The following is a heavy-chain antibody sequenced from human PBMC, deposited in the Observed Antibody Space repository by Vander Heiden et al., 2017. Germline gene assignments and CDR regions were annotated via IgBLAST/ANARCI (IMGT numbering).Heavy chain of an antibody. Sequence: QLQLQESGSGLVKPSQTLSLTCALSGGPISSGGYSWSWIRQPPGKGLEWIGYIYHSGSTYYNPSLKSRVTISVDRSKNQFSLKLSSVTAADTAVYYCASYGDYVGYYFDYWGQGTLVTVSS. CDR3: ASYGDYVGYYFDY. CDR2: IYHSGST. J-gene: IGHJ4*02. V-gene: IGHV4-30-2*01. D-gene: IGHD4-17*01. CDR1: GGPISSGGYS.